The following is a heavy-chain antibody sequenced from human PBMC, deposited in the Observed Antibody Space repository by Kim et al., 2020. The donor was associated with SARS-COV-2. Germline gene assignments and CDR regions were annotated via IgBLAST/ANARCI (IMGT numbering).Heavy chain of an antibody. CDR1: GYSFYGYW. V-gene: IGHV5-51*01. CDR3: ARLNSRYYGGWFDP. CDR2: IYPDDSQI. D-gene: IGHD3-10*01. J-gene: IGHJ5*02. Sequence: GESLKISCKGSGYSFYGYWIAWVRQMPGKGLEWMGIIYPDDSQIRYSPSFQGQVTISVDKTVSTAFLQWSSLKASDTAMYYCARLNSRYYGGWFDPWGQGTLVTVSS.